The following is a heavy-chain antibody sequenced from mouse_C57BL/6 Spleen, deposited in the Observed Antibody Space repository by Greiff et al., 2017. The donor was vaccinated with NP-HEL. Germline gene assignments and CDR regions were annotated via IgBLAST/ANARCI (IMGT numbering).Heavy chain of an antibody. V-gene: IGHV1-64*01. Sequence: QLQQPGAELVKPGASVKLSCKASGYTFTSYWMHWVKQRPGQGLEWIGMIHPNSGSTNYNEKFKSKATLTVDKSSSTAYMQLSSLTSEDSAVYYCARSYSNYGFDYWGQGTTLTVSS. CDR1: GYTFTSYW. J-gene: IGHJ2*01. D-gene: IGHD2-5*01. CDR2: IHPNSGST. CDR3: ARSYSNYGFDY.